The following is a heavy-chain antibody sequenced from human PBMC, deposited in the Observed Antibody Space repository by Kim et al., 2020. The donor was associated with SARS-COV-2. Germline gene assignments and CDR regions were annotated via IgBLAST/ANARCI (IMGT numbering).Heavy chain of an antibody. Sequence: GGSLRLSCAASGFTFSSYSMNWVRQAPGKGLEWVSYISSSSSRIYYADSVKGRFTISRDNAKNSLYLQMNSLRAEDTAVYYFARDQGITLIRGPYRRYFDYWGQGTLGTVSS. D-gene: IGHD3-10*01. V-gene: IGHV3-48*01. J-gene: IGHJ4*02. CDR1: GFTFSSYS. CDR3: ARDQGITLIRGPYRRYFDY. CDR2: ISSSSSRI.